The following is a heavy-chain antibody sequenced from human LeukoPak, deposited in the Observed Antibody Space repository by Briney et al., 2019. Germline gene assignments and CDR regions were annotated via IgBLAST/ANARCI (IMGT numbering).Heavy chain of an antibody. D-gene: IGHD4-23*01. Sequence: ASVKVSCKASGGTFSSYAISWVRQAPGQGLEWMGGIIPIFGTANYAQKFQGRVTITTDESTSTAYMELSSLRSEDTAVYYCAKDRALGGNPGGYWGQGTLVTVSS. CDR2: IIPIFGTA. V-gene: IGHV1-69*05. CDR1: GGTFSSYA. CDR3: AKDRALGGNPGGY. J-gene: IGHJ4*02.